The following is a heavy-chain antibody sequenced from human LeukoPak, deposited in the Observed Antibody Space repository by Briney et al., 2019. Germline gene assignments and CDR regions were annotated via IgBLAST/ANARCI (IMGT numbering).Heavy chain of an antibody. J-gene: IGHJ4*02. CDR3: AGKSADSGFDS. CDR1: GDSVSSNSVA. D-gene: IGHD6-13*01. V-gene: IGHV6-1*01. CDR2: TYYRSKWYN. Sequence: SQTLSLTCAISGDSVSSNSVAWNWIRQSPSRGLEWLERTYYRSKWYNDYAVSVKSRITINPDTSKNQFSLQLNSVTPEDTAVYYCAGKSADSGFDSWGQGTLVTVSS.